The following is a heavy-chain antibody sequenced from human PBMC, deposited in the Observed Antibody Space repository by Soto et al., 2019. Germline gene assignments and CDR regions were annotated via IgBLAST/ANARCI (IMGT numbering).Heavy chain of an antibody. CDR1: GGSISSYY. CDR3: ARDCSSTSCYGYYGGYYGMDV. D-gene: IGHD2-2*01. CDR2: IYYSGST. V-gene: IGHV4-59*01. Sequence: SETLFLTCTVSGGSISSYYWSWIRQPPGKGLEWIGYIYYSGSTNYNPSLKSRVTISVDTSKNQFSLKLSSVTAADTAVYYCARDCSSTSCYGYYGGYYGMDVWGQGTTVTV. J-gene: IGHJ6*02.